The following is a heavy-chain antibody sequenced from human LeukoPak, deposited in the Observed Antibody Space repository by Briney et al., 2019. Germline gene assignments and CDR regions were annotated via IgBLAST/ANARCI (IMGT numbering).Heavy chain of an antibody. D-gene: IGHD5-18*01. V-gene: IGHV3-74*01. Sequence: GGSLRLSCAASGFTFSSYWMHWVRQAPGKGLVWVSRINSDGSSTSYADSVKGRFTISRDNAKNTLYLQMNSLRAEDTAVYYCARDYRGGTAPGVSFLPSFDYWGQATLVTVSS. J-gene: IGHJ4*02. CDR1: GFTFSSYW. CDR3: ARDYRGGTAPGVSFLPSFDY. CDR2: INSDGSST.